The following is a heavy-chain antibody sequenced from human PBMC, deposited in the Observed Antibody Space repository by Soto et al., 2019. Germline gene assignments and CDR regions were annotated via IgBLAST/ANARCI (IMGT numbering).Heavy chain of an antibody. V-gene: IGHV2-5*02. CDR3: AHGSCSSADCYPNPYLDY. J-gene: IGHJ4*02. CDR2: IYWDDDE. Sequence: QITLKESGPTLVKPTQTLALTCTFSGFSLSTTAEGVGWIRQPPGKALEWLALIYWDDDERYSPSLKSRLTITKDTTKRQVVLTMTNVDPVDTATYYCAHGSCSSADCYPNPYLDYWGQGILVTLSS. D-gene: IGHD2-2*01. CDR1: GFSLSTTAEG.